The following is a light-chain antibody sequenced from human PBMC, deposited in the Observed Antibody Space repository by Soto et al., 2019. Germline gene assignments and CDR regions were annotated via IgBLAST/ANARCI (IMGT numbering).Light chain of an antibody. J-gene: IGKJ5*01. V-gene: IGKV3-15*01. CDR1: ESVSRN. CDR3: QQYNSWPPIT. Sequence: EVVITQSPSTLSVSPGERATFSCRASESVSRNLAWYQQKPGQAPRLLIYDASTRATGIPDRFSGGGSGTEFTLTISSLQSEDFVVYYCQQYNSWPPITVGQGTRLEIK. CDR2: DAS.